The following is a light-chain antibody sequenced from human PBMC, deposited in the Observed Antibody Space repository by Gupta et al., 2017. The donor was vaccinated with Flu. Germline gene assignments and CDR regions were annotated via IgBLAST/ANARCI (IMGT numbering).Light chain of an antibody. CDR3: LLYDGGQGV. J-gene: IGLJ3*02. CDR1: TGAVTSDYY. Sequence: QTVVTQEPSLTASPGGTVTLTCASNTGAVTSDYYPNWFQQTPGQPPRALIYSTTNKYSWTPARFSGSLLGGKAALILSGVQPEDEAEYYCLLYDGGQGVFGGGTKLTVL. V-gene: IGLV7-43*01. CDR2: STT.